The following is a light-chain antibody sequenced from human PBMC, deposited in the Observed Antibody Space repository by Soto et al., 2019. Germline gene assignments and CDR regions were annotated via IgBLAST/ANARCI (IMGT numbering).Light chain of an antibody. CDR3: QSFDSTLSGSKV. V-gene: IGLV1-40*01. Sequence: QSVLTQPPSVSAAPGQRVSISCSGSSSSIGTHYVAWYQQVPGTPPKLLIYGNTNRPSGVPARFSGSKSGTSASLAISDLQAEDEAAYFCQSFDSTLSGSKVFGGGTKLTVL. CDR1: SSSIGTHY. CDR2: GNT. J-gene: IGLJ3*02.